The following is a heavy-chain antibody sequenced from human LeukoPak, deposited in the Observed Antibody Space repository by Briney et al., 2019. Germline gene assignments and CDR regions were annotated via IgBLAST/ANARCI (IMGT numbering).Heavy chain of an antibody. V-gene: IGHV3-49*03. CDR3: CRAVAQYAIVGVVLGGY. CDR1: GFHFVDYG. J-gene: IGHJ4*02. Sequence: HPGGSLRLSCTASGFHFVDYGMSWFRQIPGKWPEWLGFVTSKVYSGTTPYAAAVKGRVTISRANSNNSTVLQMSSLKTEDTGLYYCCRAVAQYAIVGVVLGGYWGQGARVTVSS. D-gene: IGHD3-3*01. CDR2: VTSKVYSGTT.